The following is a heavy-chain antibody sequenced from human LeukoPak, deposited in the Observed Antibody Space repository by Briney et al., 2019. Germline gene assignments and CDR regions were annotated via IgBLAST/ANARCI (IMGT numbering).Heavy chain of an antibody. CDR2: ISSSGSTI. CDR1: GLTFSSYE. D-gene: IGHD3-10*02. V-gene: IGHV3-48*03. CDR3: AELGITMIGGV. J-gene: IGHJ6*04. Sequence: GGSLRLSCAASGLTFSSYEMNWVRQAPGKGLEWVSYISSSGSTIYYADSVKGRFTISRDNAKNSLYLQMNSLRAEDTAVYYCAELGITMIGGVWGKGTTVTVSS.